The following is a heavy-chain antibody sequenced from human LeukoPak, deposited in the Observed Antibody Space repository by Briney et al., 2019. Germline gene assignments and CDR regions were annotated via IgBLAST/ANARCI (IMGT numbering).Heavy chain of an antibody. J-gene: IGHJ4*02. CDR1: GFTFTGYY. CDR3: ARDFGKAAGPY. V-gene: IGHV1-2*02. CDR2: INPNSGGT. Sequence: ASVTVSFKASGFTFTGYYMHWVRQAPGQGLEWMGWINPNSGGTNYAQKFQGRVTMTRDTSITTAYMELSRLTSDDTAVYYCARDFGKAAGPYWGQGTLVTVSS. D-gene: IGHD6-13*01.